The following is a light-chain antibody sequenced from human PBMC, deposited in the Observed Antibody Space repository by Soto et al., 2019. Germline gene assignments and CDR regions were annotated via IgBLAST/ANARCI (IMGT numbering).Light chain of an antibody. CDR2: DAS. Sequence: EIVLTQSPGTLSLSPGERATLSCRASQSVSSSYLAWYQQKPGQAPRLLIYDASSRATGIPDRFSGSGSGTDFTLTISRLEPEDLAVYYCQQYGRSPFTFGPGTKVDIK. V-gene: IGKV3-20*01. CDR1: QSVSSSY. CDR3: QQYGRSPFT. J-gene: IGKJ3*01.